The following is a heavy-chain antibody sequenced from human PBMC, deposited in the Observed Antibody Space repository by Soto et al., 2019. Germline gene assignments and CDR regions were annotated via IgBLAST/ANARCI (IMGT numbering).Heavy chain of an antibody. D-gene: IGHD6-19*01. CDR1: GGSFSGYY. J-gene: IGHJ3*02. CDR3: ARTGYSSGWYKAAFDI. V-gene: IGHV4-34*01. CDR2: INHSGST. Sequence: QVQLQQWGAGLLRPSETLSLTCAVYGGSFSGYYWSWIRQPPGEGLEWIGEINHSGSTHYNPSLKSRVTISVDTSKNQFSLKLSSVTAADTAVYYCARTGYSSGWYKAAFDIWGQGTMVTVSS.